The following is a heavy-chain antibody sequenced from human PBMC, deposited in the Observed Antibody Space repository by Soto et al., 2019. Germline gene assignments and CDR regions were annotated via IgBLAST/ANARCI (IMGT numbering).Heavy chain of an antibody. CDR1: GFTFSSYA. CDR2: ISGSGGST. Sequence: PGGSLRLSCAASGFTFSSYAMSWVRQAPGKGLEWVSAISGSGGSTYYADSVKGRFTISRDNSKNTLYLQMNSLRAEDTAVYYCAKDPVLRYFAWPTARGYYGMDVWGQGTTVTASS. CDR3: AKDPVLRYFAWPTARGYYGMDV. J-gene: IGHJ6*02. D-gene: IGHD3-9*01. V-gene: IGHV3-23*01.